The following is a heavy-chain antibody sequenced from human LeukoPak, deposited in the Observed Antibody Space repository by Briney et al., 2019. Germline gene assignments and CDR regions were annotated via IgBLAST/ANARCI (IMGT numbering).Heavy chain of an antibody. Sequence: APVKVSCKASGGTFSSYAISWVRQAPGQGLEWMGRIIPILGIANYAQKFQGRVTITADKSTSTAYMELSSLRSEDTAVYYCAFLGIAVAHPDYWGQGTLVTVSS. J-gene: IGHJ4*02. V-gene: IGHV1-69*04. D-gene: IGHD6-19*01. CDR2: IIPILGIA. CDR1: GGTFSSYA. CDR3: AFLGIAVAHPDY.